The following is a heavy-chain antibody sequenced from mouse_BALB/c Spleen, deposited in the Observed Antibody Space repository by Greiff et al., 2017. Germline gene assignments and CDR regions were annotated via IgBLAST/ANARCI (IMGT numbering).Heavy chain of an antibody. CDR3: AREGRLRRYFDV. CDR2: ISDGGSYT. CDR1: GFTFSDYY. D-gene: IGHD2-2*01. Sequence: EVHLVESGGGLVKPGGSLKLSCAASGFTFSDYYMYWVRQTPEKRLEWVATISDGGSYTYYPDSVKGRFTISRDNAKNNLYLQMSSLKSEDTAMYYCAREGRLRRYFDVWGAGTTVTVSS. J-gene: IGHJ1*01. V-gene: IGHV5-4*02.